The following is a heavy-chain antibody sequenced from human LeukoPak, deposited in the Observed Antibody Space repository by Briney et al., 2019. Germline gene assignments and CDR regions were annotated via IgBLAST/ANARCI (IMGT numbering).Heavy chain of an antibody. V-gene: IGHV3-23*01. J-gene: IGHJ4*02. CDR2: ISGSGGST. D-gene: IGHD6-13*01. CDR1: GFTFSSYA. CDR3: AKDLAGIAAETVDY. Sequence: GGSLRLSCAASGFTFSSYAMSWVRQAPGKGLEWVSAISGSGGSTYYADSVKGRFTISRDNSKNTLYLQMNSLRAEDTVVYYCAKDLAGIAAETVDYWGQGTLVTVSS.